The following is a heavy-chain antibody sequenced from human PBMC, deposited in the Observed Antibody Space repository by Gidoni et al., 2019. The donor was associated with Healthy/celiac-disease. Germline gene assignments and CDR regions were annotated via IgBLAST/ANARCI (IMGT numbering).Heavy chain of an antibody. Sequence: QVQLQQWGAGLLKPSEPLSLTCPVHGGSFSGYYWSWIRQPPGKGRECIGETNHSGSTNYNPSLKSRVTISVDTSKNQFSLKLSSVTAADTAVYYCARGGSSSAHWYFDLWGRGTLVTVSS. CDR2: TNHSGST. J-gene: IGHJ2*01. CDR3: ARGGSSSAHWYFDL. CDR1: GGSFSGYY. D-gene: IGHD6-13*01. V-gene: IGHV4-34*01.